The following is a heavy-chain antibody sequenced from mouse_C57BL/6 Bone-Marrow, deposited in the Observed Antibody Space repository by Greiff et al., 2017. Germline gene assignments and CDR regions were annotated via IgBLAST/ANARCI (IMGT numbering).Heavy chain of an antibody. CDR1: GYTFTSYW. Sequence: QVQLKQSGAELVRPGSSVKLSCKASGYTFTSYWMHWVKQRPIQGLEWIGNIDPSDSETHYNQKFKDKATLTVDKSSSTAYMQLSSLTSEDSAVYYCARGDYDEEYFDVWGTGTTVTVSS. D-gene: IGHD2-4*01. CDR3: ARGDYDEEYFDV. CDR2: IDPSDSET. V-gene: IGHV1-52*01. J-gene: IGHJ1*03.